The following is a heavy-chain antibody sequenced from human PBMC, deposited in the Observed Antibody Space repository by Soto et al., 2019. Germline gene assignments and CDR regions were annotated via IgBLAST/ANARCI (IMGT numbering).Heavy chain of an antibody. CDR3: AKPRSGWYWEGFDY. CDR2: ISGSGGST. V-gene: IGHV3-23*01. CDR1: GFTFSSYA. Sequence: TGGSLRLSCAASGFTFSSYAMSWVRQAPGKGLEWVSAISGSGGSTYYADSVKGRFTISRDNSKNTLYLQMNSLRAEDTAVYYCAKPRSGWYWEGFDYWGQGTLVTVSS. D-gene: IGHD6-19*01. J-gene: IGHJ4*02.